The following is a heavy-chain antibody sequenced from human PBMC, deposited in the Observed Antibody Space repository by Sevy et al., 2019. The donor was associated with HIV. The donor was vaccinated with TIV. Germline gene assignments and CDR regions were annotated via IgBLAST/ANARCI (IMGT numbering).Heavy chain of an antibody. Sequence: GGSLRLSCAASGFIFSDYTLHWVRQAPGTGLEWVAVISYDGSFTYYADSVEGRFTISRDNSKNTLFLQMNSLRLEDTAVYYCARSQSSSWHYFDYWGQGTLVTVSS. D-gene: IGHD6-13*01. CDR3: ARSQSSSWHYFDY. V-gene: IGHV3-30*04. CDR1: GFIFSDYT. J-gene: IGHJ4*02. CDR2: ISYDGSFT.